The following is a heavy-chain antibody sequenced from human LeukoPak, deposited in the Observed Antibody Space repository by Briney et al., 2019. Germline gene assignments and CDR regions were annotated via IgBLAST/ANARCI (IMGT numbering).Heavy chain of an antibody. CDR2: INPNSGGT. CDR3: ATVRYDFWSGYSFYYYYGMDV. CDR1: GYTFTGYY. D-gene: IGHD3-3*01. V-gene: IGHV1-2*06. J-gene: IGHJ6*02. Sequence: GASVKVSCKASGYTFTGYYMHWVRQAPGQGLEWMGRINPNSGGTNYAQKFQGRVTMTRDTSISTAYMELSRLRSDDTAVYYCATVRYDFWSGYSFYYYYGMDVWGQGTTVTVSS.